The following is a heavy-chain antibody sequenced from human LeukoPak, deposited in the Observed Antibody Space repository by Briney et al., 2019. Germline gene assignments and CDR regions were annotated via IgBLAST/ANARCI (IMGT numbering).Heavy chain of an antibody. CDR1: GGSISGYY. D-gene: IGHD5-12*01. J-gene: IGHJ4*02. V-gene: IGHV4-59*01. CDR2: IYYSGST. CDR3: ARLAATIHPTIDY. Sequence: SETLSLTCTVSGGSISGYYWSWIRQPPGKGLEWIGYIYYSGSTNYNPSLKSRVTISVDTSKNQFSLKLSSVTAADTAVYYCARLAATIHPTIDYWGQGTLVTVSS.